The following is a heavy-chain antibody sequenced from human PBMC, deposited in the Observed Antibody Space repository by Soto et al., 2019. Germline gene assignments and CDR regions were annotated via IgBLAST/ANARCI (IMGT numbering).Heavy chain of an antibody. CDR3: ANEYSSSWKIFDY. D-gene: IGHD6-6*01. CDR2: IWSDGSNE. J-gene: IGHJ4*02. Sequence: GVSLRLSCAASGFTFSHYAMHWARQAPGKGLEWVALIWSDGSNENYADSVKGRFTISRDNSKNTLYLQMNSLRAEDTAVYYCANEYSSSWKIFDYWGQGTLVTVSS. CDR1: GFTFSHYA. V-gene: IGHV3-33*06.